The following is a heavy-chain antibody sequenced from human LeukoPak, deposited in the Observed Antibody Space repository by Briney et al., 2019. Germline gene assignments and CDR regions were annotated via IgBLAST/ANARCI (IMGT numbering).Heavy chain of an antibody. V-gene: IGHV4-31*03. Sequence: SETLSLTCTVSGGSISSGGYYWSWIRQHPGKGLEWIEYIYYSGSTYYNPSLKSRVTISVDTSKNQFSLKLSSVTAADTAVYYCARGDGGSYLGYFDYWGQGTLVTVSS. D-gene: IGHD1-26*01. J-gene: IGHJ4*02. CDR1: GGSISSGGYY. CDR3: ARGDGGSYLGYFDY. CDR2: IYYSGST.